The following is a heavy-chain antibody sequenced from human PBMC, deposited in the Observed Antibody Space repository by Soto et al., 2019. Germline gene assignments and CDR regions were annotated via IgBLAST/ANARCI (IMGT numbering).Heavy chain of an antibody. D-gene: IGHD3-10*01. J-gene: IGHJ6*02. CDR2: IIPIFGTA. CDR3: GGVRTRYYYYGMDV. V-gene: IGHV1-69*13. CDR1: GGTFSSYA. Sequence: SVKVSCKASGGTFSSYAISWVRQAPGQGLEWMGGIIPIFGTANYAQKFQGRVTITADESTSTAYMELSSLRSEDTAVYYCGGVRTRYYYYGMDVWGQGTTVTVSS.